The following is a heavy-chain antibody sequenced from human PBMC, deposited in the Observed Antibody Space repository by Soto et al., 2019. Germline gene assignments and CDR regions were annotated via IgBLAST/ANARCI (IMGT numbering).Heavy chain of an antibody. V-gene: IGHV1-2*02. Sequence: QVQLVQSGAEVKPPGASVKVSYKASGYTFTGHYMHWVRQVSGKRLEHLGWLKSDNGGTYYAPKFQGRVTFTRDTSTNTAYMELTGLQSDDTAVYFCARDVCPLGSGRPCPLSILDIWGQGTTVVVSS. CDR2: LKSDNGGT. J-gene: IGHJ6*02. CDR1: GYTFTGHY. CDR3: ARDVCPLGSGRPCPLSILDI. D-gene: IGHD3-10*01.